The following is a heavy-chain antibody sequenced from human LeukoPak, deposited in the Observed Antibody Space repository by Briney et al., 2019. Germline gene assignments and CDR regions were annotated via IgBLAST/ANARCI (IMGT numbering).Heavy chain of an antibody. J-gene: IGHJ4*02. D-gene: IGHD6-19*01. CDR2: INHDGSEK. V-gene: IGHV3-7*03. CDR3: ARGSGWLDY. CDR1: GFSFSTHS. Sequence: GGSLRLSCAASGFSFSTHSLTWVRQAPGKGLQWVATINHDGSEKDYVDSVKGRFTISRDNAENSVYLQLSSLRAEDTAIYYCARGSGWLDYWGRGTRVTVSS.